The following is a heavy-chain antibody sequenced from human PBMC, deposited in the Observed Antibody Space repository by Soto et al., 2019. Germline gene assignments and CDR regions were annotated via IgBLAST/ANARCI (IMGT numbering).Heavy chain of an antibody. Sequence: GESLNISWEGSVYKVNSYWIACVRQMPGKGLEWMGVIYPGDSDTRYSPSFQGQFTISADKSISSAFLQWSSLKASHTAIYYRERRWYSGVYWAFDISRQGTMVTVSS. CDR1: VYKVNSYW. D-gene: IGHD1-26*01. V-gene: IGHV5-51*01. CDR2: IYPGDSDT. CDR3: ERRWYSGVYWAFDI. J-gene: IGHJ3*02.